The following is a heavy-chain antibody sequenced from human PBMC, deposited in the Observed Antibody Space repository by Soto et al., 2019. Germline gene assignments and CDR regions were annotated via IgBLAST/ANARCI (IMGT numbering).Heavy chain of an antibody. Sequence: QITLKESGPKLVKPTQTLTLTCTFSGFSFSVNGVAVGWIRQPPGQALEWLALIYWDDDQRYNPSLKDRLTITKDTSRNQVVLTMTNMDPVDTATYYCAHKRDVSRVFKYWGQGTLVTVSS. V-gene: IGHV2-5*02. CDR1: GFSFSVNGVA. J-gene: IGHJ4*02. D-gene: IGHD3-10*02. CDR2: IYWDDDQ. CDR3: AHKRDVSRVFKY.